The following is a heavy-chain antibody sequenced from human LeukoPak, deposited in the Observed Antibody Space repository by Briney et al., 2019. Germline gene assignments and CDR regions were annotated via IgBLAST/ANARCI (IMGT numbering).Heavy chain of an antibody. Sequence: ASVKVSCKVSGYTLTELSMHWVRQAPGKGLEWMGGFDPGDGETIYAQKFQGRVTMTEDTSTDTAYMELSSLRSEDTAVYYCATVWDSLLGSGSYVPWGQGTLVTVSS. D-gene: IGHD3-10*02. CDR1: GYTLTELS. J-gene: IGHJ5*02. V-gene: IGHV1-24*01. CDR3: ATVWDSLLGSGSYVP. CDR2: FDPGDGET.